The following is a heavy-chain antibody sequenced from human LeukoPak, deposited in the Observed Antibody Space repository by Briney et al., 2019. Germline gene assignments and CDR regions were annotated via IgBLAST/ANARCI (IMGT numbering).Heavy chain of an antibody. CDR2: FDPEDGET. D-gene: IGHD3-22*01. V-gene: IGHV1-24*01. Sequence: ASVKVSCKVSGYTFTELSMHWVRQAPGKGLEWMGGFDPEDGETIYAQKFQGRVTMTEDTSTDTAYMELSSLRSEDTAVYYCATESHYYDSSGPTPSWFDPWGQGTLVTVSS. J-gene: IGHJ5*02. CDR1: GYTFTELS. CDR3: ATESHYYDSSGPTPSWFDP.